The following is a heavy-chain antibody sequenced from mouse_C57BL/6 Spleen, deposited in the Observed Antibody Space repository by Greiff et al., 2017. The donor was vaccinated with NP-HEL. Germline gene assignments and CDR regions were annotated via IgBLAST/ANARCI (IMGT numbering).Heavy chain of an antibody. CDR2: ISSGGSYT. V-gene: IGHV5-6*01. D-gene: IGHD3-1*01. J-gene: IGHJ4*01. Sequence: EVMLVESGGDLVKPGGSLKLSCAASGFTFSSYGMSWVRQTPDKRLEWVATISSGGSYTYYPDSVKGRFTISRDNAKNTLYLQMSSLKSEDTAMYYCARPGYAAMDYWGQGTSVTVSS. CDR3: ARPGYAAMDY. CDR1: GFTFSSYG.